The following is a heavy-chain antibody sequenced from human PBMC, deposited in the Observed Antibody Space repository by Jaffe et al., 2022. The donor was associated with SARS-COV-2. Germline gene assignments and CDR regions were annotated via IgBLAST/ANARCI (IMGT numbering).Heavy chain of an antibody. J-gene: IGHJ4*02. CDR3: AHRPRGITFGGIAPLYFDY. Sequence: QITLQESGPTLVKPTQTLTLTCSFSGFSLTTNGVGVGWIRQPPGKALEWLALIYWDDAKHYTPSLNSRLTITKDTSKNQVVLTLTNMDPVDTATYFCAHRPRGITFGGIAPLYFDYWGQGALVTVSS. V-gene: IGHV2-5*02. D-gene: IGHD3-16*01. CDR1: GFSLTTNGVG. CDR2: IYWDDAK.